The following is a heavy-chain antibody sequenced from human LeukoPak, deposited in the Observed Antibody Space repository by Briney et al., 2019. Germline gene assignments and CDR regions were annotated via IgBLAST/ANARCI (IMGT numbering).Heavy chain of an antibody. J-gene: IGHJ4*02. CDR3: ATDSAGRVTMVRGPLDY. CDR1: GFTFSSYG. CDR2: ISYDGSNK. D-gene: IGHD3-10*01. V-gene: IGHV3-30*03. Sequence: GGSLRLSCAASGFTFSSYGMHWVRQAPGKGLEWVALISYDGSNKYYADSLKGRFTISRDNSKNTLYLQMNSLRAEDTAVYYCATDSAGRVTMVRGPLDYWGRGTLVTVSS.